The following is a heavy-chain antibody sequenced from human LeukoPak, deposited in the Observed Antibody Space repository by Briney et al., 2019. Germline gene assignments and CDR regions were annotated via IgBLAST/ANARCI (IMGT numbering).Heavy chain of an antibody. D-gene: IGHD1-26*01. CDR3: ARDPYSGGYGPYYYYYMDV. Sequence: GGTLRLFCAASGFTFSNYNMNWVRQAPGKGLEWVSSITSSSTYIYYADSVKGRFTISRDNAENSLYLPMNSLRDEDTAVYYCARDPYSGGYGPYYYYYMDVWGKGTTVTISS. V-gene: IGHV3-21*01. J-gene: IGHJ6*03. CDR2: ITSSSTYI. CDR1: GFTFSNYN.